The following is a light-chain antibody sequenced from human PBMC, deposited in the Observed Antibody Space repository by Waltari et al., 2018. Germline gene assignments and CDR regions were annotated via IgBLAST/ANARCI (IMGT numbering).Light chain of an antibody. CDR1: ILRTYY. Sequence: SSELTQDPAVSVALGQTVRISCQGDILRTYYGSWCRQRPGKAPELVIYGKTNRPSGVPDRFSASSAGNTASLTITGAQAEDEGDYYGHSRDLNGDVVCGGGTK. J-gene: IGLJ2*01. V-gene: IGLV3-19*01. CDR3: HSRDLNGDVV. CDR2: GKT.